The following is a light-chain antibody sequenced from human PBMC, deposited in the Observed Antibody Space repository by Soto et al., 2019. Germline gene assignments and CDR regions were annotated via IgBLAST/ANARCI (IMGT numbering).Light chain of an antibody. CDR2: AAS. CDR1: ETVTGKY. CDR3: QQYSSPPQT. J-gene: IGKJ1*01. V-gene: IGKV3-20*01. Sequence: EIVLTQSPVTLSLSPGYRATLSCMASETVTGKYLAWYQQKAGQAPRLLIFAASNRATGIPDRFSGSGSGTDFTLTISRLEPEDFAVYLCQQYSSPPQTFGQGTKVDIK.